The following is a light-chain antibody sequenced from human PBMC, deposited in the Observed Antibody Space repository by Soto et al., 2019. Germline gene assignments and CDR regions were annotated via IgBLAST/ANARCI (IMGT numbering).Light chain of an antibody. J-gene: IGLJ7*01. CDR1: SSNIGAGYD. V-gene: IGLV1-40*01. CDR3: QSHDSSLSGAV. CDR2: GNS. Sequence: QSVLTQPPSVSGAPGQRVTISCTESSSNIGAGYDVHWYQQLPGTAPKLLIYGNSNRPSGVPDRFSGSKSGTSASLAITGLQAEDEADYYCQSHDSSLSGAVFGGGTQLTVL.